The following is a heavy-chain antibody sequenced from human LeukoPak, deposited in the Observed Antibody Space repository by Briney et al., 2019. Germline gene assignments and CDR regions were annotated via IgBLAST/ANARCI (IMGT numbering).Heavy chain of an antibody. J-gene: IGHJ4*02. CDR2: ISVSGNT. Sequence: GGSLRLSCAASGFSFSSYWMSWVRQGPGKGLEWVSAISVSGNTYHADSVKGRFTISRDSYKNTLYLQMNSLRAEDAAVYYCAKAPVTTCSGAYCYPFDYWGQGTLVTVSS. CDR3: AKAPVTTCSGAYCYPFDY. D-gene: IGHD2-15*01. V-gene: IGHV3-23*01. CDR1: GFSFSSYW.